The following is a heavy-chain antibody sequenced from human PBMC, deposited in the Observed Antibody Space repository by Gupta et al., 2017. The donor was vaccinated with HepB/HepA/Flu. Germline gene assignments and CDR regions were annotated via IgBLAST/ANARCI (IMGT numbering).Heavy chain of an antibody. V-gene: IGHV1-69*08. CDR2: IIPMVGSP. Sequence: QVQLVQSGAEVKKPGSSVKVSCKASGGTIRSHILNWVRQAPGQGLEWMGRIIPMVGSPNYARNFQGRVTITADKSTNIVYMELTTLRFEDTAVYYCTRGLTARDGMDVWGPGTMVNIS. D-gene: IGHD2-21*02. CDR1: GGTIRSHI. J-gene: IGHJ6*02. CDR3: TRGLTARDGMDV.